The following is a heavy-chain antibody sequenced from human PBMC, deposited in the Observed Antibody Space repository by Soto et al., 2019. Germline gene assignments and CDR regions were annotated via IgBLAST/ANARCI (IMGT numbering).Heavy chain of an antibody. CDR3: ARDSKWLIIKGNWFDS. D-gene: IGHD5-12*01. Sequence: QVQLVQSGAEVKKPGASVKVSCKFFGYSFINYGMTWVRQAPGQGLEWMGWISGSNGATNYAQRFQGRVTLTTDTSTNTAYMELRSLRLDDTAVYYCARDSKWLIIKGNWFDSWGQGTLVTVSS. J-gene: IGHJ5*01. CDR1: GYSFINYG. CDR2: ISGSNGAT. V-gene: IGHV1-18*04.